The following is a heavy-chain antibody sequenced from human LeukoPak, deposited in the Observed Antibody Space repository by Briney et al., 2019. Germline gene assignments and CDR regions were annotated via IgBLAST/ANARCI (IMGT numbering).Heavy chain of an antibody. CDR3: AKDGIGGELQRLIFDC. J-gene: IGHJ4*02. V-gene: IGHV3-23*01. D-gene: IGHD1-1*01. Sequence: GGSLRLSCAASGFTFSSYAMSWVRQAPGKGLEWVSAISGSGGSTYYADSVKGRFTISRDNSKNTLYLQMNSLRAEDTAVYYCAKDGIGGELQRLIFDCWGQGTLVTVSS. CDR1: GFTFSSYA. CDR2: ISGSGGST.